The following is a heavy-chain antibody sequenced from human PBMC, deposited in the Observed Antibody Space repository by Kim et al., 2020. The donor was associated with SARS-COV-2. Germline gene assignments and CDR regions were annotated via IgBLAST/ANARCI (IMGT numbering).Heavy chain of an antibody. Sequence: GGSLRLSCAASGFTFSSYGMHWVRQAPGKGLEWVAVISYDGSNKYYADSVKGRFTISRDNSKNTLYLQMNSLRAEDTAVYYCAKVLSVDTAMANYYYYGMDVWGQGTTVTVSS. V-gene: IGHV3-30*18. D-gene: IGHD5-18*01. CDR2: ISYDGSNK. CDR3: AKVLSVDTAMANYYYYGMDV. J-gene: IGHJ6*02. CDR1: GFTFSSYG.